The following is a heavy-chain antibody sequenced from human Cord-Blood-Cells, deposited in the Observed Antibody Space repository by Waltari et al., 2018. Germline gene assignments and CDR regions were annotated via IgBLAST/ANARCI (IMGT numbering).Heavy chain of an antibody. CDR2: INHSGST. J-gene: IGHJ5*02. CDR1: GGSFSGYY. D-gene: IGHD4-17*01. V-gene: IGHV4-34*01. Sequence: QVQLQQWGAGLSKPSETLSLTCAVYGGSFSGYYWSWIRQPPGKGLEWIGEINHSGSTNYNPSLKSRVTISVDTSKNQFSLKLSSVTAADTAVYYCARGRGYGDYWFDPWGQGTLVTVSS. CDR3: ARGRGYGDYWFDP.